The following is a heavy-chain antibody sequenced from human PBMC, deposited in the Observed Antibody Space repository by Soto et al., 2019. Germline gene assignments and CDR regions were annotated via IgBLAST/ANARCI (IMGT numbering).Heavy chain of an antibody. D-gene: IGHD2-15*01. CDR2: ISSSSSSYI. V-gene: IGHV3-21*01. J-gene: IGHJ6*02. CDR1: GFTFSSYS. CDR3: ARGYEVVAASYYYYYYGMDV. Sequence: GGSLTLSCAASGFTFSSYSMNWDRQAPGKGREWVSSISSSSSSYIYYADSVKGRFTISRDNAKNSLYLQMNSLGAEDTAVYYCARGYEVVAASYYYYYYGMDVWGQGTTVTVSS.